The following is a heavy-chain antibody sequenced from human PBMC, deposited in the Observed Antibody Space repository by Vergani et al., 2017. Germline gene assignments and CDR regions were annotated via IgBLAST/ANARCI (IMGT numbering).Heavy chain of an antibody. CDR1: GGSISSSSYY. J-gene: IGHJ4*02. Sequence: QVQLQESGPGLVKPSQTLSLTCTVSGGSISSSSYYWGWIRQPPGKGLEWIGSIYYSGSTYYNPSLKSRVTISVDTSKNQFSLKLSSVTAADTAVYYCASYSAYYDFWSGYFDYWGQGTLVTVSS. V-gene: IGHV4-39*01. CDR3: ASYSAYYDFWSGYFDY. D-gene: IGHD3-3*01. CDR2: IYYSGST.